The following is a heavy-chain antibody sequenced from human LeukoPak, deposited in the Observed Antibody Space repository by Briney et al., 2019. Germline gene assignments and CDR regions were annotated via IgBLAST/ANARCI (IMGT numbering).Heavy chain of an antibody. Sequence: GGSLRLSCAASGFTFSSYSMNWVRQAPGKGLEWVSSISSSSSYIYYADSVKGRFTISRDNAKNPLYLQMNSLRAEDTAVYYCAREVDTAMVTGDYYYYMDVWGKGTTVTASS. CDR2: ISSSSSYI. D-gene: IGHD5-18*01. CDR1: GFTFSSYS. V-gene: IGHV3-21*01. J-gene: IGHJ6*03. CDR3: AREVDTAMVTGDYYYYMDV.